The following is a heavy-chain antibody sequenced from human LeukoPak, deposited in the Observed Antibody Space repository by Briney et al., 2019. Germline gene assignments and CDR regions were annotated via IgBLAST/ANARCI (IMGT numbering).Heavy chain of an antibody. Sequence: SEPLSLTCTVSGGSVRSDSYYWSWIPQAPGKGLEWHGYIYYSGSTNYNPSLKSRVTISVDTAKNQFSLKMSSVTAADTAVYYCARDSGDTAMVTFDYWGQLTLVTFSS. J-gene: IGHJ4*02. D-gene: IGHD5-18*01. CDR2: IYYSGST. V-gene: IGHV4-61*01. CDR1: GGSVRSDSYY. CDR3: ARDSGDTAMVTFDY.